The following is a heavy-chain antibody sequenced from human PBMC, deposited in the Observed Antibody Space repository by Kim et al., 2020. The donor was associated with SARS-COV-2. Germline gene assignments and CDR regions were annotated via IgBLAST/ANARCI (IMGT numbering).Heavy chain of an antibody. V-gene: IGHV3-21*01. CDR2: ISSTSDYI. CDR3: ARDRWTPNYYFDY. D-gene: IGHD2-15*01. CDR1: GFTFSSNN. Sequence: GGSLRLSCAASGFTFSSNNINWVRQAPGKGLEWVSSISSTSDYIYYADSVKGRFTISRDNAKNSLYLQMNSLRAEDTAVYYCARDRWTPNYYFDYWGQGTLVTVSS. J-gene: IGHJ4*02.